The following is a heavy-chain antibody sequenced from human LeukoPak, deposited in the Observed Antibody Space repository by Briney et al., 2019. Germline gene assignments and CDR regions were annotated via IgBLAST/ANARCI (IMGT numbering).Heavy chain of an antibody. CDR3: ARVCSSTSCYTSGGPYYYYYYMDV. J-gene: IGHJ6*03. V-gene: IGHV4-59*11. D-gene: IGHD2-2*02. CDR1: GGSISSHY. Sequence: SETLSLTCTVSGGSISSHYWSWIRQPPGKGLEWVGSIYYSGSTNYNPSLKSRVTISVDTSKNQFSLKLSSVTAADTAVYYCARVCSSTSCYTSGGPYYYYYYMDVWGKGTTVTVSS. CDR2: IYYSGST.